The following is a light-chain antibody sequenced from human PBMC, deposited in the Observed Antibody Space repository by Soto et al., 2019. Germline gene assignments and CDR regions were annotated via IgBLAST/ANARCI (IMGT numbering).Light chain of an antibody. J-gene: IGKJ1*01. Sequence: EIVLTQSPGTLSLSPGERATLSCRASQSVSNNYLAWYQQKPGQAPRLLIYGASNRATGIPDRFSGGGSGTEFTLTITSLQSEDFAVYYCHQYNGWPRTFGQGTKVDIK. CDR3: HQYNGWPRT. CDR2: GAS. V-gene: IGKV3-20*01. CDR1: QSVSNNY.